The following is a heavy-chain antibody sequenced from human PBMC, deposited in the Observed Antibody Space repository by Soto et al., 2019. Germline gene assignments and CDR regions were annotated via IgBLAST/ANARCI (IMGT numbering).Heavy chain of an antibody. CDR3: AKEYSSGWDYYGMDV. J-gene: IGHJ6*02. V-gene: IGHV3-30*18. D-gene: IGHD6-19*01. Sequence: QVQLVESGGGVVQPGRSLRLSCAASGFTFSSYGMHWVRQAPGKGLEWVAVISYDGSNKYYADSVKGRFTISRDNSKNTLYLRMNSLRAEDTAVYYCAKEYSSGWDYYGMDVWGQGTTVTVSS. CDR2: ISYDGSNK. CDR1: GFTFSSYG.